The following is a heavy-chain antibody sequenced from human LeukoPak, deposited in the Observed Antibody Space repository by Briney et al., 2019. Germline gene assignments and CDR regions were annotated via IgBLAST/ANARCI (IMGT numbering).Heavy chain of an antibody. CDR2: IYPGDSDT. J-gene: IGHJ6*03. CDR1: GYSFTSYW. CDR3: ARQVEMATIKGGYYYYYMDV. D-gene: IGHD5-24*01. Sequence: GESLKISCKGSGYSFTSYWIGWVRQMPGKGLEWMGIIYPGDSDTRYSASFQGQVTISADKSISTAYLQWSSLKASDTAMYYCARQVEMATIKGGYYYYYMDVWGKGTTVTVSS. V-gene: IGHV5-51*01.